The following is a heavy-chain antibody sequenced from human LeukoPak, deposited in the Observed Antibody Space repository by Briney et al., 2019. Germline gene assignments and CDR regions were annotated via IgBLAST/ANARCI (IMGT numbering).Heavy chain of an antibody. CDR1: GYTFTGYY. CDR3: ARDTSGWFLVY. J-gene: IGHJ4*02. D-gene: IGHD6-19*01. CDR2: INPNSGGT. V-gene: IGHV1-2*02. Sequence: ASVKLSCKASGYTFTGYYMHGVRQASGQGLEWMVWINPNSGGTNYAQKFQGRVTMTRDTYISTAYMKLKRLSSDDRAVYSCARDTSGWFLVYWGQGTLVTVSS.